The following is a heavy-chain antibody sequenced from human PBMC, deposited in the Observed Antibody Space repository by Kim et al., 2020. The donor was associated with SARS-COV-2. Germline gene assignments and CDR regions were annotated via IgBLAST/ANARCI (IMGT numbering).Heavy chain of an antibody. J-gene: IGHJ4*02. CDR2: INTKTGNP. CDR3: AREAMYNSTWADF. Sequence: ASVKVSCKTSGYDFSNFAMNWVRQAPGQGLEWMGWINTKTGNPTYAQAFTGRFTFSLDTAATTTYLHISSLQAEDTAVYFCAREAMYNSTWADFWGQGTLVTVSP. V-gene: IGHV7-4-1*01. D-gene: IGHD6-13*01. CDR1: GYDFSNFA.